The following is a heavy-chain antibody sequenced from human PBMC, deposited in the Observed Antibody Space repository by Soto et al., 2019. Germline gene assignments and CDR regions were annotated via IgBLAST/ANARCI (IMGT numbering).Heavy chain of an antibody. V-gene: IGHV3-48*01. CDR3: AGDQGSAYDSYGRDV. D-gene: IGHD2-15*01. CDR1: GFTFSSYS. Sequence: EVQLVESGGGLVQPGGSLRLSCAASGFTFSSYSMNWVRQAPGKGLEWVSYISSSSSTIYYADSVKGRFTISRDNAKKLLDRQMHSVSAVDMAVYYCAGDQGSAYDSYGRDVWGEGTTVTVSS. CDR2: ISSSSSTI. J-gene: IGHJ6*04.